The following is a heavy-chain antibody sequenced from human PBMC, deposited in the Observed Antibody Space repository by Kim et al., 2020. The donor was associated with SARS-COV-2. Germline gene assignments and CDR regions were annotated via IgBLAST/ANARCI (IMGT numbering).Heavy chain of an antibody. J-gene: IGHJ4*02. D-gene: IGHD2-21*02. CDR2: IKQDGSAK. Sequence: GGSLRLSCAASGFTFSNYWMSWVRQAPGKGLEWVANIKQDGSAKYYVDSVKGRFTISRVNAKNSLYLQMNSLRAEDTAVYYCARGGYCGPDCYHYFDYWGQGTLVTVSS. CDR1: GFTFSNYW. V-gene: IGHV3-7*01. CDR3: ARGGYCGPDCYHYFDY.